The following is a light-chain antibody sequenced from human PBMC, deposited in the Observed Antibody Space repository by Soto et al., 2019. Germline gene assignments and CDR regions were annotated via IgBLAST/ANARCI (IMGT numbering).Light chain of an antibody. CDR3: AAWDDSLSGLQV. V-gene: IGLV1-47*01. J-gene: IGLJ1*01. Sequence: QSVLTQPPSASGTPGQRVTISCSGSSSNIGSNYVYWYQQLPGTAPKLLIYRNNQRPSGVPDRFSGSKSGTSASLAISGLRSEDEADYYCAAWDDSLSGLQVSGTGTKVTVL. CDR1: SSNIGSNY. CDR2: RNN.